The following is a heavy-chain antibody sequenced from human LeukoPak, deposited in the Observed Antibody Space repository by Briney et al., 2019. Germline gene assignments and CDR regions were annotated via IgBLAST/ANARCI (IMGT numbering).Heavy chain of an antibody. Sequence: GGPLRLSCAASGFTFSTFAMSWVRQAPGKGLEWVSAISGSGGDTSYADSVKGRFSISRDNAKNTVYLQMDSLRAEDTAQYYCARGTLAGYFLGYWGQGTLVTVSS. D-gene: IGHD3-9*01. V-gene: IGHV3-23*01. CDR3: ARGTLAGYFLGY. CDR2: ISGSGGDT. J-gene: IGHJ4*02. CDR1: GFTFSTFA.